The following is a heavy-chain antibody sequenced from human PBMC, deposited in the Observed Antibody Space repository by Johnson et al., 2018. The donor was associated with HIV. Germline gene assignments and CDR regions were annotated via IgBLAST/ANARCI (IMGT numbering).Heavy chain of an antibody. CDR2: INWNGGST. V-gene: IGHV3-20*04. CDR3: AKYDLKMDRGRYALVS. CDR1: GFTFSTYA. Sequence: VQLVESGGGLVQPGGSLRISCAASGFTFSTYAMHWVRQAPGKGLEWVSGINWNGGSTGYADSVKGRFTISRDNAKNSLYMQMNRLRAEDTAMDLGAKYDLKMDRGRYALVSWGQGTRVAVSS. J-gene: IGHJ3*01. D-gene: IGHD3-16*01.